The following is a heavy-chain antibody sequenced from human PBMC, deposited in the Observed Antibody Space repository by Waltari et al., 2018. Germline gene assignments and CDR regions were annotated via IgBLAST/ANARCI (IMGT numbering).Heavy chain of an antibody. Sequence: QVQLVQSGAEVKKPGSSVKVSCKASGGTFSSYAISWVRQAPGQGLEWMGGSILIFGTANYAQKCQGRVAITADESTSTAYMGLSSLRSEDTAVYYCAGGAGSALTYVLDYWGQGTLVTVSS. D-gene: IGHD3-10*01. CDR3: AGGAGSALTYVLDY. CDR1: GGTFSSYA. CDR2: SILIFGTA. J-gene: IGHJ4*02. V-gene: IGHV1-69*01.